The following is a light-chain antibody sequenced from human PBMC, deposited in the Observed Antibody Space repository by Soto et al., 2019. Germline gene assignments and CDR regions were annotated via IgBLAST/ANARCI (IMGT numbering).Light chain of an antibody. CDR3: GGWDSSLSAVV. V-gene: IGLV1-51*01. Sequence: QSVLTQPPSVSAAPGQKVTISCSGSSSNIGNNFVSWYQQLPGTAPKLLIYDNNKRPSGIPDRFSGSKSGTSATLGITGLQTGDEADYHCGGWDSSLSAVVFGGGTKLTVL. CDR1: SSNIGNNF. J-gene: IGLJ3*02. CDR2: DNN.